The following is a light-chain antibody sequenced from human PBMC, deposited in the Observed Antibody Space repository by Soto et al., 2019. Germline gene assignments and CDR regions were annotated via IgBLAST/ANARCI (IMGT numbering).Light chain of an antibody. CDR1: QNVYTD. V-gene: IGKV3-20*01. J-gene: IGKJ5*01. Sequence: EIALTQSPATLSLSPGDRATLSCSASQNVYTDLAWYQQKPGQAPRLLIYGASTRATDMPDRYSASGSGTDFTLTISRLEPEDFAVFFCQQYGTSEIIFGQGTRLEI. CDR3: QQYGTSEII. CDR2: GAS.